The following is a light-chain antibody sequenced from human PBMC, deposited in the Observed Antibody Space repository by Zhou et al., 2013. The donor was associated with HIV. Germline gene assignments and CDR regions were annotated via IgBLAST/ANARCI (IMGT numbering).Light chain of an antibody. V-gene: IGKV3-20*01. CDR3: QQYGSSPSS. J-gene: IGKJ2*04. CDR1: QPIHTNS. Sequence: EIVLTQSPDTLSLSPGERATLSCRARQPIHTNSVAWYQQKPGQAPRLLIYGASRRATGIPDRFTGSGSGTDFTLTITRLEPEDFAVYYCQQYGSSPSSFGQGTKLEIK. CDR2: GAS.